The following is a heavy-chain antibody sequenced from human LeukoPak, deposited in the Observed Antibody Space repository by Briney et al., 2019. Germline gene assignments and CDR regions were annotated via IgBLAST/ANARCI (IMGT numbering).Heavy chain of an antibody. CDR1: GFIFSSYS. Sequence: GGSLRLSCAGSGFIFSSYSMNWVRQAPGKELEWVAVISYDGSSKYYADSVKGRFTISRDNSKNTLYLQMNSLRAEDTAVYYCAKDKDSSADDWGQGTLVTVSS. CDR2: ISYDGSSK. CDR3: AKDKDSSADD. D-gene: IGHD3-22*01. V-gene: IGHV3-30*18. J-gene: IGHJ1*01.